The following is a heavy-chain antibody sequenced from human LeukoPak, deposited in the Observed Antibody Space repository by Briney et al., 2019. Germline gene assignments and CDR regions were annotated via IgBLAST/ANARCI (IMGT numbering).Heavy chain of an antibody. CDR2: IYYSGST. CDR3: AREDGSSPSLGGMDV. CDR1: GGSISSSSYY. D-gene: IGHD2-2*01. V-gene: IGHV4-39*02. J-gene: IGHJ6*02. Sequence: PSETLSLTCTVSGGSISSSSYYWGWIRQPPGKGLEWIGSIYYSGSTYYNPSLKSRVTISVDTSKNQFSLKLSSVTAADTAVYYCAREDGSSPSLGGMDVWGQGTTVTVSS.